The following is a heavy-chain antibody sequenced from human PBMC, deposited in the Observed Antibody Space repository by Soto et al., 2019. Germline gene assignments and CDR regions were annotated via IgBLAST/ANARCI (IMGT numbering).Heavy chain of an antibody. J-gene: IGHJ6*02. CDR2: IKGDGSEK. CDR1: GFTFTSYW. V-gene: IGHV3-7*01. CDR3: GRDEVRNGVGV. Sequence: GGSLRLSCVASGFTFTSYWMIWVRQAPGKGLEWVANIKGDGSEKKYVDSVKGRFTISRDNAHNSVSLQMNSLRAEDTALYYCGRDEVRNGVGVWGQGTTVTVSS.